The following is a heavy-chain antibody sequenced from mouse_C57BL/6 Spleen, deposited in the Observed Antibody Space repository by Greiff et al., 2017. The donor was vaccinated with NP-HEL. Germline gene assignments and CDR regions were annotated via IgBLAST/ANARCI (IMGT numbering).Heavy chain of an antibody. V-gene: IGHV5-17*01. J-gene: IGHJ4*01. CDR3: ASGGVYAMDY. Sequence: EVKLQESGGGLVKPGGSLKLSCAASGFTFSDYGMHWVRQAPEQGLEWVAYISSGSSTIYYADTVKGRFTISRDNAKTTLFLQMTSLRSEDTGMYYCASGGVYAMDYWGQGTSVTVSS. CDR2: ISSGSSTI. CDR1: GFTFSDYG.